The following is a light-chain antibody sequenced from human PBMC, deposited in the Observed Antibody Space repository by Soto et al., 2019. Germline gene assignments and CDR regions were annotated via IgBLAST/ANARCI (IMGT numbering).Light chain of an antibody. CDR3: QQCRNWHPT. Sequence: EIVLTQSPATLSLSPGERATLSCRASQSVSSYLAWDQQKPGQAPRLLIFDASNRATGIPARFSGSGSVTDFTLTSSSLEPEDFAVYYCQQCRNWHPTCGQGTKLDIK. V-gene: IGKV3-11*01. J-gene: IGKJ1*01. CDR2: DAS. CDR1: QSVSSY.